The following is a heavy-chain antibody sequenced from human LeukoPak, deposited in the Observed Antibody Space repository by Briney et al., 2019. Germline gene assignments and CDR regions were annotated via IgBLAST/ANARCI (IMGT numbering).Heavy chain of an antibody. CDR3: ARGGATTIAQYDY. CDR2: IFDSGTTNYNPST. J-gene: IGHJ4*02. D-gene: IGHD5-12*01. V-gene: IGHV4-59*01. CDR1: GGSIISYF. Sequence: SETLSLTCTVSGGSIISYFWSWIRQPPGKGPEWIGYIFDSGTTNYNPSTNYNPSLKSRVTVSLDTSKNHFSLKLSSVTAADTAVYFCARGGATTIAQYDYWGQGILVTVSS.